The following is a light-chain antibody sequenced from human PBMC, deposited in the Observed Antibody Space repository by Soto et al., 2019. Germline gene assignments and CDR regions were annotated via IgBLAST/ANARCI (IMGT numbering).Light chain of an antibody. CDR3: QQFNSYST. CDR2: EAS. CDR1: QSISTW. V-gene: IGKV1-5*01. J-gene: IGKJ1*01. Sequence: DIQMTQSLSTLSASVGDRVTITCRASQSISTWLAWYQRKPGQAPKLLIFEASRLESGVPSRFSGSGSGTEFTLTISSLQPDDFGTYYCQQFNSYSTFGQGTKVEMK.